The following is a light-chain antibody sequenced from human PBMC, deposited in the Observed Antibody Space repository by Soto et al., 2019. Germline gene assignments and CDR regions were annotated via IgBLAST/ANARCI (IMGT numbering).Light chain of an antibody. Sequence: AIRMTPSPSSFSASTGYRVSITCRATQDIGTYLAWYQQIPGKAPKLLIYDASTLQTGVPSRFSGSGSGTDFTLTISYLQSEDFGTYYCQQFYNYPRTFGQGTKVDIK. V-gene: IGKV1-8*01. CDR1: QDIGTY. CDR3: QQFYNYPRT. CDR2: DAS. J-gene: IGKJ1*01.